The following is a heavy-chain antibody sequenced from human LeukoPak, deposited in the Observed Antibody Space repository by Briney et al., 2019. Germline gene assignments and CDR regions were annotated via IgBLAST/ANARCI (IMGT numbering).Heavy chain of an antibody. V-gene: IGHV4-61*02. CDR3: ARERDCSSTSCPRYNWFDP. CDR1: GGSISSGSYY. J-gene: IGHJ5*02. Sequence: PSQTLSLTCTVSGGSISSGSYYWSWIRQPAGKGLEWIGRIYTSGSTNYNPSLKSRVTISVDTSKNQFSLKLSSVTAADTAVYYCARERDCSSTSCPRYNWFDPWGQGTLVTVSS. D-gene: IGHD2-2*01. CDR2: IYTSGST.